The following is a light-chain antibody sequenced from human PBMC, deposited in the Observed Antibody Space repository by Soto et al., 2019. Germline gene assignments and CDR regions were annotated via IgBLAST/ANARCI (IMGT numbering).Light chain of an antibody. CDR1: RSVSSN. J-gene: IGKJ4*01. CDR3: QQYNGWPLT. V-gene: IGKV3-15*01. CDR2: SAS. Sequence: EIGFTQFASALSGPPGERSTLSGRVSRSVSSNLAWYQQKPGQAPRLLIYSASTRATGIPARFSGSGSGTEFTLTINSLQSEDFAVYYCQQYNGWPLTFGGGTKVDIK.